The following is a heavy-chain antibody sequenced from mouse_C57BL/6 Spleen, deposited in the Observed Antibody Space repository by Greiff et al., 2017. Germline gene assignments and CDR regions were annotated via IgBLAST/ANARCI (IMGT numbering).Heavy chain of an antibody. Sequence: VHVKQSGAELVRPGASVKLSCTASGFNIKDDYMHWVKQRPEQGLEWIGWIDPENGDTEYASKFQGKATITADTSSNTAYLQLSSLTSEDTAVYYCTPGGFAYWGQGTLVTVSA. CDR2: IDPENGDT. CDR1: GFNIKDDY. J-gene: IGHJ3*01. CDR3: TPGGFAY. V-gene: IGHV14-4*01.